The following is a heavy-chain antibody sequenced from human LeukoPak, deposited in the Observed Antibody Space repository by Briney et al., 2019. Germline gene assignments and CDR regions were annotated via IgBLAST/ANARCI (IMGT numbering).Heavy chain of an antibody. V-gene: IGHV4-39*07. CDR2: IYSGST. J-gene: IGHJ3*02. CDR1: GGSFSSTSYY. D-gene: IGHD2-15*01. CDR3: ARAPRGYCSGGSCYSEAFDI. Sequence: SETLSLTCTVSGGSFSSTSYYWGWIRQPPGKGLEWIGTIYSGSTYYNPSLKSRVTISVDTSKNQFSLKLSSVTAADTAVCYCARAPRGYCSGGSCYSEAFDIWGQGTMVTVSS.